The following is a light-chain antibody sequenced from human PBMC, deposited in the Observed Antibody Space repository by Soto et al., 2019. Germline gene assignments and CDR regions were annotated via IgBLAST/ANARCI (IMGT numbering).Light chain of an antibody. CDR1: QSVSSNY. V-gene: IGKV3-20*01. J-gene: IGKJ5*01. Sequence: EIVLTQSPGILSLSPGERATLSCRASQSVSSNYLAWYQQKYGQAPRLLIYGASYRATGIPDRYRGSGSGTDFTLTISRLEPEDFAVYHCQQYGTSPPTFGQGTRLEIK. CDR2: GAS. CDR3: QQYGTSPPT.